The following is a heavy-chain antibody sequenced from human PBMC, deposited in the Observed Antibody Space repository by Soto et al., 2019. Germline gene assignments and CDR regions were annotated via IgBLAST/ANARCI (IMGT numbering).Heavy chain of an antibody. CDR1: GFTFSRSW. CDR2: INSDGSTT. CDR3: ARRNRCDS. J-gene: IGHJ5*01. V-gene: IGHV3-74*01. Sequence: EVQLVESGGGLVQPGGSLRLSCAASGFTFSRSWMHWVRQAPGKGLEWVSRINSDGSTTLYAASVKGRFTISRDNAKNALYVQMNSLKAEDKAVYYWARRNRCDSWGQGTLVTVSS.